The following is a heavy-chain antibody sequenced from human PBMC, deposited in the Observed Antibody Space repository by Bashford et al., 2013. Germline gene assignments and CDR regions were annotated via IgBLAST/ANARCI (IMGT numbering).Heavy chain of an antibody. CDR3: ARNSDGDY. CDR2: ISANNGKT. Sequence: ASVKVSCKASGYIFDNYGISWVRQAPGQGLEWMGWISANNGKTNYAQKVQGRVTMTRDTSISTAYMELTRLTSDDTAVYYCARNSDGDYWGQGTLVTVSS. J-gene: IGHJ4*02. CDR1: GYIFDNYG. V-gene: IGHV1-18*01. D-gene: IGHD3-10*01.